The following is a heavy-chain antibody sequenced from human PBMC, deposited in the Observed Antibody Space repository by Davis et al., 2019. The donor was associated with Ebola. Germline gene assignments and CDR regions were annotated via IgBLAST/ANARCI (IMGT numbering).Heavy chain of an antibody. D-gene: IGHD3-22*01. Sequence: ASVKVSCKASGYTFTSYGISWVRQAPGQGLEWMGWINPNSGGTNYAQKLQGRVTMTTDTSTSTAYMELRSLRSDDTAVYYCARDRTEYYDSSGYPHDYWGQGTLVTVSS. V-gene: IGHV1-18*04. CDR3: ARDRTEYYDSSGYPHDY. CDR2: INPNSGGT. CDR1: GYTFTSYG. J-gene: IGHJ4*02.